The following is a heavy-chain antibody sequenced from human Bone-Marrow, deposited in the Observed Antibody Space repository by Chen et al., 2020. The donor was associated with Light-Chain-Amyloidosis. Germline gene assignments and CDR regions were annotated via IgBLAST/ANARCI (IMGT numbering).Heavy chain of an antibody. D-gene: IGHD2-2*01. V-gene: IGHV3-21*01. CDR1: GLTFNTYS. Sequence: EEQLVESGGGLVKPGGSLRLSCAASGLTFNTYSMNWFRQAPGNGLEWVSSISHGGNFIYYADSFNGRFTSSRDYAKTSLYRQMNSLIAEDRAVYYCASSLGYCSSTNCNSYGMDVWCQGTTVTVSS. J-gene: IGHJ6*02. CDR3: ASSLGYCSSTNCNSYGMDV. CDR2: ISHGGNFI.